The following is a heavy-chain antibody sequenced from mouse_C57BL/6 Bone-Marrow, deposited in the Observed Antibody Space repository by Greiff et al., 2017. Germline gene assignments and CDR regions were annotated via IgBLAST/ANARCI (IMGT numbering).Heavy chain of an antibody. V-gene: IGHV1-12*01. J-gene: IGHJ1*03. Sequence: LQQSGAELVRPGASVKMSCKASGYTFTSYNMHWVKKTPRQGLEWIGAIYPGNGDTSFNQKFKGKATLTVAKSSSTAYMQLSSLTSEDSAVYYGAREDYDCDRYFDVWGTGTTVTVSS. CDR1: GYTFTSYN. CDR2: IYPGNGDT. CDR3: AREDYDCDRYFDV. D-gene: IGHD2-4*01.